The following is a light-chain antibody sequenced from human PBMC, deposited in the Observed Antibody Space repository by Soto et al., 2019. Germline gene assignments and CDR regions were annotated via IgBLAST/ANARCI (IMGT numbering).Light chain of an antibody. CDR3: QYYDATNQV. Sequence: NFMLTQPHSVSESPGKTVIISCTRSSGSIASNYVQWYQQRPGSSPTTVIYEDNQRPSGVPDRFSGSIDSSSNSASLTISGLETEDEADYFCQYYDATNQVFGGGTKVTVL. J-gene: IGLJ3*02. CDR1: SGSIASNY. V-gene: IGLV6-57*01. CDR2: EDN.